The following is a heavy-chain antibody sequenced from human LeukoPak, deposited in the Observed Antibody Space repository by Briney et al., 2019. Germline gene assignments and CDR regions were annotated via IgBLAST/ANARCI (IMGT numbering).Heavy chain of an antibody. CDR3: ARGDLYYDFWSGYYAGDAFDI. V-gene: IGHV1-8*03. Sequence: ASVKVSCKASGYTFTSYDINWVRQATGQGLEWMGWMNPNSGNTGYAQKFQGRVTITRNTSISTAYMELSSLRSEGTAVYYCARGDLYYDFWSGYYAGDAFDIWGQGTMVTVSS. CDR2: MNPNSGNT. J-gene: IGHJ3*02. D-gene: IGHD3-3*01. CDR1: GYTFTSYD.